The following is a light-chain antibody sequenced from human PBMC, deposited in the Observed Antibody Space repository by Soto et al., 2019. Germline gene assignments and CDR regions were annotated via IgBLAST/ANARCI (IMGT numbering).Light chain of an antibody. J-gene: IGLJ1*01. V-gene: IGLV2-14*01. CDR3: SSYTTSSSYV. Sequence: QSALTQPASVSGSPGQSITMSCTGTSSDVGGYEYVSWYQQHPGEVPKLIIFEVSSRPAWISNRFSASKSGNTASLTISGLHAEDEADYYCSSYTTSSSYVFGTGTKGTVL. CDR2: EVS. CDR1: SSDVGGYEY.